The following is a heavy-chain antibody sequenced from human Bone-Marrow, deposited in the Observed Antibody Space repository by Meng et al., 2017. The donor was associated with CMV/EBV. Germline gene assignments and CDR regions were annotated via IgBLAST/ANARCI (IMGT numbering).Heavy chain of an antibody. V-gene: IGHV3-72*01. CDR1: GFNFSNHY. CDR3: AKDGPPRD. Sequence: SCTTSGFNFSNHYMVWVRQAPGKELEGVARIKNRDKSYITEYAASVKGRFAISRDDSKSSLFQQMNSLKNEDTAVYYCAKDGPPRDWGQGTLVTVSS. J-gene: IGHJ4*02. CDR2: IKNRDKSYIT.